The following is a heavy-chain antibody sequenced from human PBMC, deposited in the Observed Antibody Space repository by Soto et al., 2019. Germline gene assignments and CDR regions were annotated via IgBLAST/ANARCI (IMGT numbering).Heavy chain of an antibody. D-gene: IGHD5-18*01. V-gene: IGHV3-11*01. Sequence: LRLSCAASGFTFSDYYMSWIRQAPGKGLEWVSYISSSGSTIYYADSVKGRFTISRDNAKNSLYLQMNSLGAEDTAVYYCARVTGGIQLWFDYWGQGTLVTVSS. CDR1: GFTFSDYY. J-gene: IGHJ4*02. CDR2: ISSSGSTI. CDR3: ARVTGGIQLWFDY.